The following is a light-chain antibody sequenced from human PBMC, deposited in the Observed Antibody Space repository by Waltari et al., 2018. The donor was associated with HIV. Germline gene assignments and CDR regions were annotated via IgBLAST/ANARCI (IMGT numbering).Light chain of an antibody. J-gene: IGLJ3*02. CDR1: SSDVGSYNR. CDR2: EVS. Sequence: QSALTQPPSVSGSPGQSVTISCTGTSSDVGSYNRVSWYQQPPGTAPKLMIYEVSNRRSGVPVRFSGSKSGNTASLTSSGLQAEDEAEYYCGSYTSSSTWVFGGGTKLTVL. CDR3: GSYTSSSTWV. V-gene: IGLV2-18*02.